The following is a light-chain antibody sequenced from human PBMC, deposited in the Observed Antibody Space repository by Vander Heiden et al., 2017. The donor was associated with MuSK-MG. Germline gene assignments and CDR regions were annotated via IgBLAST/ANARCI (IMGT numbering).Light chain of an antibody. V-gene: IGKV1-39*01. J-gene: IGKJ2*04. CDR3: QQSYSTPCS. Sequence: DIQMTQSPSSLSASVGDRVTITCRASQSISSYLNWYQQKPGKAPKLLIYAASSLQSGVPSRFSGSGSGTDFTLTISSLQPEDFATYYCQQSYSTPCSFGQATKLEIK. CDR1: QSISSY. CDR2: AAS.